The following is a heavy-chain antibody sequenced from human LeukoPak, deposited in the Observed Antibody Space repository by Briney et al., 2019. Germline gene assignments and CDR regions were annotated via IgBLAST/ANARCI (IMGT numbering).Heavy chain of an antibody. CDR1: GGSISSSTYY. CDR2: IYYSGST. D-gene: IGHD6-19*01. CDR3: ARGLGQAYSSGWYGGWFDP. J-gene: IGHJ5*02. V-gene: IGHV4-39*07. Sequence: SEALSLTCTVSGGSISSSTYYWGWIRQPPGKGLEWIGNIYYSGSTYYNPSLKSRVTISVDTSKNQFSLKLSSVTAADTAVYYCARGLGQAYSSGWYGGWFDPWGQGTLVTVSS.